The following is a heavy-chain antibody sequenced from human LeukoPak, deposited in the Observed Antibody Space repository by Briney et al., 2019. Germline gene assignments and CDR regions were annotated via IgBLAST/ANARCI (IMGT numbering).Heavy chain of an antibody. CDR1: GFTFDDYA. J-gene: IGHJ4*02. V-gene: IGHV3-9*01. Sequence: GRSLRLSCAASGFTFDDYAMHWVRQAPGKGLEWVSGISWNSGTIGYADSVKGRFTISRDNAKNSLYLQMNSLRAEDTAVYYCAKDRTPKVMVRGVIDYWGQGTLVTVSS. D-gene: IGHD3-10*01. CDR2: ISWNSGTI. CDR3: AKDRTPKVMVRGVIDY.